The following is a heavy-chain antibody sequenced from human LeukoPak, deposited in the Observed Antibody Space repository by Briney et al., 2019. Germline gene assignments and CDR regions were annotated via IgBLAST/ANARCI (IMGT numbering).Heavy chain of an antibody. V-gene: IGHV3-30*04. CDR1: RFTFSSYA. CDR2: ISYDGTNE. Sequence: GGSLRLSCAASRFTFSSYAMRWVRQAPGKGLEWVAAISYDGTNEYHADSVKGRFTISRDNSKNTLYLQMDSLRAEDTAIYYCARDRIAVAGMGAFQHWGQGTLVTVSS. CDR3: ARDRIAVAGMGAFQH. J-gene: IGHJ1*01. D-gene: IGHD6-19*01.